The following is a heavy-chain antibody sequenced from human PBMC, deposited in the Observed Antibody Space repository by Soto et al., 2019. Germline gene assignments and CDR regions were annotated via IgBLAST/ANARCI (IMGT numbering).Heavy chain of an antibody. CDR3: ARDTRPSGGHEFDW. V-gene: IGHV3-23*01. CDR2: IGGSGGTT. CDR1: GFIFSNYA. Sequence: GGSLRLSCAASGFIFSNYAMNWVRQAPGKGLEWVSNIGGSGGTTYYADSVKGRFTISRDNSKNILYLQMNNLRAEDTAIFFCARDTRPSGGHEFDWWGQGTLVTVSS. D-gene: IGHD2-15*01. J-gene: IGHJ4*02.